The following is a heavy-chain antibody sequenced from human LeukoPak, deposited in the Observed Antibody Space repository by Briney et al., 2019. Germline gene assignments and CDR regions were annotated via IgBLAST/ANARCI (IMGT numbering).Heavy chain of an antibody. D-gene: IGHD3-10*01. Sequence: GGSLRLSCAASGFAFSSYAMSWVRQPPGKGLEWVSVISRRDDYAYYADSVKGRFTISRDNSKNTLYLQMNTLRAEDTAVYYCANDYRSGSFHDFWGQGTLVTVSS. CDR2: ISRRDDYA. CDR1: GFAFSSYA. J-gene: IGHJ4*02. V-gene: IGHV3-23*01. CDR3: ANDYRSGSFHDF.